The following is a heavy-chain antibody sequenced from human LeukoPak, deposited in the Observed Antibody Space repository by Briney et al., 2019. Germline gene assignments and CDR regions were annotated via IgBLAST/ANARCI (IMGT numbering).Heavy chain of an antibody. CDR3: ARDYDILTGYYKGLYP. CDR1: GYTFTSYG. D-gene: IGHD3-9*01. J-gene: IGHJ5*02. Sequence: ASVKVSCKASGYTFTSYGISWVRQAPGQGVEWMGWISAYNGNTNYAQKLQGRVTMTTDTSTSTAYMELRSLRSDDTAVYYCARDYDILTGYYKGLYPWGQGTLVTVSS. CDR2: ISAYNGNT. V-gene: IGHV1-18*01.